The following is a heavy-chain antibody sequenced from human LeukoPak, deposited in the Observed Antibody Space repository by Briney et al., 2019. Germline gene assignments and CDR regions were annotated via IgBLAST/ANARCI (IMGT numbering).Heavy chain of an antibody. V-gene: IGHV3-66*01. Sequence: PGGSLRLSCAASGFTVSSNYMSWVRQAPGKGLEWVSVIYSGGSTYYADSVKGSFTISRDNSKNTLYLQMNSLRAEDTAVYYCARDLTRGDYSLDYWGQGTLVTVSS. CDR3: ARDLTRGDYSLDY. D-gene: IGHD4-11*01. CDR1: GFTVSSNY. J-gene: IGHJ4*02. CDR2: IYSGGST.